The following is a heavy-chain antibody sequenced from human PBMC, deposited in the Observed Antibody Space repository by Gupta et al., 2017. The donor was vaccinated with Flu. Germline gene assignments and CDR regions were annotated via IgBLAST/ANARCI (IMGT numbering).Heavy chain of an antibody. CDR3: ASVSGGSYGVDV. CDR2: IFVNKGNT. CDR1: GYTFTNYG. D-gene: IGHD6-19*01. Sequence: QVQLVQSGAEVNKPGASVKVSCKASGYTFTNYGLSWVRPAPEQGLEWMGWIFVNKGNTYYAQKFQGKVTVTIYTSTSTAYMELRGLRSGDTAVYYCASVSGGSYGVDVWGQGTTVTVSS. J-gene: IGHJ6*02. V-gene: IGHV1-18*04.